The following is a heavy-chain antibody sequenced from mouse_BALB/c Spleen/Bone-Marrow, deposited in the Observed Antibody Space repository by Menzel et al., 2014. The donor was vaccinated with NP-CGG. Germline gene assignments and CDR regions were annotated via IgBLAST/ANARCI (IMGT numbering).Heavy chain of an antibody. J-gene: IGHJ4*01. V-gene: IGHV1S34*01. CDR1: GYSFTGYY. CDR2: ISCYNGAT. CDR3: ARRDFPYAMDY. Sequence: LVKTGASVKISCKASGYSFTGYYMHWVKQSHEKSLEWIGYISCYNGATSYNQKFKGKATFTVDTSSSTAYMQINSLTSEDSAVYYCARRDFPYAMDYWGQGTSVTVSS.